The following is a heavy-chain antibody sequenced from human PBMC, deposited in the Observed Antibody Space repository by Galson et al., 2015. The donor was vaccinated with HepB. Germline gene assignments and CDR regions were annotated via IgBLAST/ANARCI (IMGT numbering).Heavy chain of an antibody. CDR3: ARPVGYCSSTSCYNSFSGPYWYFDL. CDR1: GYSFTSYW. J-gene: IGHJ2*01. Sequence: GAEVKKPGESLKISCKGSGYSFTSYWIGWVRQMPGKGLEWMGIIYPGDSDTRYSPSFQGQVTISADKSISTAYLQWSSLKASDTAMYYCARPVGYCSSTSCYNSFSGPYWYFDLWGRGTLVTVSS. V-gene: IGHV5-51*03. D-gene: IGHD2-2*02. CDR2: IYPGDSDT.